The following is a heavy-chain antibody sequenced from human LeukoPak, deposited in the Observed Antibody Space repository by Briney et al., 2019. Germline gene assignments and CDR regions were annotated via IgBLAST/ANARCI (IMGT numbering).Heavy chain of an antibody. D-gene: IGHD1-26*01. V-gene: IGHV1-2*02. CDR2: INPNSGGT. CDR3: ARDLAGSYDY. Sequence: GASVQVSCKASGYTFTGHDIHWVRQAPGQGLEWMGWINPNSGGTNYAQKFQGRVTMTRDTSISTAYMELSRLRSDDTAVYYCARDLAGSYDYWGQGTLVTVSS. J-gene: IGHJ4*02. CDR1: GYTFTGHD.